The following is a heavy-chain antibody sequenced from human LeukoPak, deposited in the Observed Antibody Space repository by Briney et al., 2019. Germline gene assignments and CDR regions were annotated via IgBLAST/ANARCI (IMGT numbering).Heavy chain of an antibody. J-gene: IGHJ4*02. CDR3: ARDSKLDYFDS. Sequence: SETLSLTCTVSGGSISDYYWSWIRQPPGKGLEWIGYIYYTGSTKYNPSLKSRVTMSVNTSNYQFSLKLNSVAAADTAVYYCARDSKLDYFDSWGQGTLVTVSS. CDR1: GGSISDYY. V-gene: IGHV4-59*01. CDR2: IYYTGST. D-gene: IGHD2/OR15-2a*01.